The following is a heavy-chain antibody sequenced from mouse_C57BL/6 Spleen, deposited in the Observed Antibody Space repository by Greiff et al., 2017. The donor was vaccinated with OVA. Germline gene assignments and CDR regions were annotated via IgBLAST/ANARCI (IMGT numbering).Heavy chain of an antibody. V-gene: IGHV1-18*01. CDR2: INPNNGGT. D-gene: IGHD2-3*01. J-gene: IGHJ1*03. CDR3: ARRLLLYWYFDV. CDR1: GYTFTDYN. Sequence: VQLQQSGPELVKPGASVKIPCKASGYTFTDYNMDWVKQSHGKSLEWIGDINPNNGGTIYNQKFKGKATLTVDKSSSTAYMELRSLTSEDTAVYYCARRLLLYWYFDVWGTGTTVTVSS.